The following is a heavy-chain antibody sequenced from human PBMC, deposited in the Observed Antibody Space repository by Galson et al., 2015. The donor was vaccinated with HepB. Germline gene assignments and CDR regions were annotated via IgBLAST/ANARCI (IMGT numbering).Heavy chain of an antibody. CDR1: GGTFSSYT. V-gene: IGHV1-69*02. Sequence: SGGTFSSYTISWVRQAPGQGLEWMGRIIPILGIANYARKFQGRVTITADKSTSTAYMELSSLRSEDTAVYYCARAKGRSGYNFDYWGQGTLVTVSS. J-gene: IGHJ4*02. CDR3: ARAKGRSGYNFDY. D-gene: IGHD3-3*01. CDR2: IIPILGIA.